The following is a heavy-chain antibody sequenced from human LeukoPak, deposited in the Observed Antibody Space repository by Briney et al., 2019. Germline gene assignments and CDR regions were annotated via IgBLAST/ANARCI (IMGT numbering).Heavy chain of an antibody. Sequence: GESLKISCKGSGYSFTSYWIGWVRQMPGKGLEWMGIIYPGDSDTRYSPSFQGQVTISADKSISTAYLQWSSLKASDTAMYYCARHMHRHFWSGYYNFDYWGQGTLVTVSS. J-gene: IGHJ4*02. CDR2: IYPGDSDT. CDR3: ARHMHRHFWSGYYNFDY. CDR1: GYSFTSYW. D-gene: IGHD3-3*02. V-gene: IGHV5-51*01.